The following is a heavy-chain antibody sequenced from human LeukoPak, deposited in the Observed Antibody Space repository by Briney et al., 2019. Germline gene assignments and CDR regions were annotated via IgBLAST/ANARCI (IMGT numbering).Heavy chain of an antibody. D-gene: IGHD3-10*01. V-gene: IGHV4-59*08. J-gene: IGHJ4*02. CDR2: IYYSGRT. CDR1: GGSISSYY. Sequence: SETLSLTCTVSGGSISSYYWSWIRQPPGKGLEWIGYIYYSGRTFYNPSLKSRVTISVVTSKNQFSLMLSSVTAADSAVYFCARAPVRGSVIRDFDHWGQGTLVTVSS. CDR3: ARAPVRGSVIRDFDH.